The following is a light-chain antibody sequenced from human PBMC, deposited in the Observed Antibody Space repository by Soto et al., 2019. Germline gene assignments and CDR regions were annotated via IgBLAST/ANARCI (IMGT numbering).Light chain of an antibody. Sequence: GDRVTVTCRASQGIGTYLVWYQQKSGKAPTVLIYASSTLQTGVPSRFSGSGSGTDFSLTISSLHPEDVATYYCQQVDSYPRTFGHGTKV. J-gene: IGKJ1*01. CDR2: ASS. V-gene: IGKV1-9*01. CDR3: QQVDSYPRT. CDR1: QGIGTY.